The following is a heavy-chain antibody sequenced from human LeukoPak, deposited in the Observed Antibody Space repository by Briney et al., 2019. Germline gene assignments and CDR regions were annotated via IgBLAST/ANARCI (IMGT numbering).Heavy chain of an antibody. CDR1: GGTFSSYA. D-gene: IGHD1-26*01. V-gene: IGHV1-69*04. CDR2: IIPILGIA. Sequence: SVKVSCKASGGTFSSYAISWVRQAPGQGLEWMGRIIPILGIANYAQKFQGRVTITADKSTSTAYMELSSLRSEDTAVYYCARDPTLLVGAYYFDCWGQGTLVTVSS. CDR3: ARDPTLLVGAYYFDC. J-gene: IGHJ4*02.